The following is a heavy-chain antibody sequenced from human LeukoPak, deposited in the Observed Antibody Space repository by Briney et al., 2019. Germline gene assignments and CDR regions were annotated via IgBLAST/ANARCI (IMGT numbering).Heavy chain of an antibody. Sequence: SETLSLTCSVSGGSMNNYSWSWIRQPPGKGLEWIGYIYHSGSTYYNPSLKSRVTISVDRSKNQFSLKLSSVTAADTAVYYCARTGYFDWFDYWGQGTLVTVSS. CDR3: ARTGYFDWFDY. V-gene: IGHV4-30-2*01. D-gene: IGHD3-9*01. J-gene: IGHJ5*01. CDR2: IYHSGST. CDR1: GGSMNNYS.